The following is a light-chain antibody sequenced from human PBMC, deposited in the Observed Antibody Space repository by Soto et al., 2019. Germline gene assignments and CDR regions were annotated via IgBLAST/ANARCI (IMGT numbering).Light chain of an antibody. CDR3: AAWDDFLNVYV. CDR2: YDD. CDR1: TSNIGNNG. Sequence: QSVLTQPPSVSGAPRQRVTISCSGSTSNIGNNGVIWYQQLPGKSPRLLVYYDDLKPSGVSDRFSGSKSGTSGSLAINGLQSDDEADYYCAAWDDFLNVYVFGSGTKLTVL. J-gene: IGLJ1*01. V-gene: IGLV1-36*01.